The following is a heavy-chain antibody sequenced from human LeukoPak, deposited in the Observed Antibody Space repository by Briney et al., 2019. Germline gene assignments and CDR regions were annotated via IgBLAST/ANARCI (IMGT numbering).Heavy chain of an antibody. CDR3: ARGPNGAFDI. Sequence: GGSLRLSCASSGFTFNDYTMNWVRQAPGEGLDWVSSISSDSRYILYADSLKGRFTISRDNAKKSLYLQMNNLRAEDTALYYCARGPNGAFDIWGQGTMVTVSS. CDR2: ISSDSRYI. CDR1: GFTFNDYT. D-gene: IGHD4/OR15-4a*01. V-gene: IGHV3-21*01. J-gene: IGHJ3*02.